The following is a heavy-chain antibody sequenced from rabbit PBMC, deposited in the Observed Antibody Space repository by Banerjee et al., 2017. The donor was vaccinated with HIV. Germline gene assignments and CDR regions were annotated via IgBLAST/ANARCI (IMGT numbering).Heavy chain of an antibody. Sequence: QSLEESGGDLVKPGASLTLTCTASGFSFSSGYYMCWVRQAPGKGLEWIACIWASDGESPYASWAKGRFTISKTSSTTVTLQMPSLTDADTATYFCARAGYVDYGYAFNLWGQGTLVTVS. J-gene: IGHJ4*01. D-gene: IGHD6-1*01. CDR2: IWASDGES. CDR3: ARAGYVDYGYAFNL. V-gene: IGHV1S40*01. CDR1: GFSFSSGYY.